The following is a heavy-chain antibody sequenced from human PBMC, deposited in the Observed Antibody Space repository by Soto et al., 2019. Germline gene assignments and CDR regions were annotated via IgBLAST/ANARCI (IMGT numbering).Heavy chain of an antibody. CDR2: IYYSGST. Sequence: SETLSLTCTVSGGSISSYYWSWIRQPPGKGLEWIGYIYYSGSTNYNPSLKSRDTITVDTSKNQFSLKLSSVTAADTAVYYCARVQGDYGDYYFDYWGQGTLVTVS. D-gene: IGHD4-17*01. CDR3: ARVQGDYGDYYFDY. J-gene: IGHJ4*02. V-gene: IGHV4-59*01. CDR1: GGSISSYY.